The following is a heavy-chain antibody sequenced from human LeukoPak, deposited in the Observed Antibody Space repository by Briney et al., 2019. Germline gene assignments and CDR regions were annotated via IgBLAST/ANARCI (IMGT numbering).Heavy chain of an antibody. V-gene: IGHV4-4*07. D-gene: IGHD5-12*01. CDR1: GDSISSYY. CDR2: ISASGST. J-gene: IGHJ5*02. Sequence: SETLSLTCTVSGDSISSYYWSWIRQPAGKGLEWFGRISASGSTRYNPSLQSRVTMSVDTSKNQFSLKLTSVTAADTAVYFCARGMAAAYDYNWFDTWGQGTLVTASS. CDR3: ARGMAAAYDYNWFDT.